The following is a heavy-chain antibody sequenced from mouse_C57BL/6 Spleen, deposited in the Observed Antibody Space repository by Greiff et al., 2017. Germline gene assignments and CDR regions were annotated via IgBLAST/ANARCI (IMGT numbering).Heavy chain of an antibody. Sequence: VQLQQPGAELVKPGASVKLSCKASGYTFTSYWMQWVKQRPGQGLEWIGEIDPSDSYTNYNQKFKGKATLTVDTSSSTAYLQLSSLTSEDSAVYYCARGINNQAWFADWGQGTLVTVAA. J-gene: IGHJ3*01. CDR3: ARGINNQAWFAD. D-gene: IGHD1-3*01. CDR1: GYTFTSYW. CDR2: IDPSDSYT. V-gene: IGHV1-50*01.